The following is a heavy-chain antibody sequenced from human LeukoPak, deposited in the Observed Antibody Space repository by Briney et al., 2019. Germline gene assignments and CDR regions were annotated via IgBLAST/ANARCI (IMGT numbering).Heavy chain of an antibody. CDR3: ARTAFSSSWYDY. D-gene: IGHD6-13*01. V-gene: IGHV3-48*03. CDR2: ISSSGSTI. CDR1: GFTFSSYA. Sequence: GGSLRLSCAASGFTFSSYAMSWVRQAPGKGLEWVSYISSSGSTIYYADSVKGRFTISRDNAKNSLYLQMNSLRAEDTAVYYCARTAFSSSWYDYWGQGTLVTVSS. J-gene: IGHJ4*02.